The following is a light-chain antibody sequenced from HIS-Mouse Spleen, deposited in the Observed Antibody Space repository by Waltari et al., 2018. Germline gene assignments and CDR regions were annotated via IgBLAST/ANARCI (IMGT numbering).Light chain of an antibody. CDR1: NLGDTY. Sequence: SYELPPPPSVSVSPGQTASITCSGDNLGDTYACWYQQKPGQSPVLVIYQGSQRPPGSPERCTGSKSGNTATLTISGTKAMDEADYYCQAGDSSHVVFGGGTKLTVL. J-gene: IGLJ2*01. CDR2: QGS. CDR3: QAGDSSHVV. V-gene: IGLV3-1*01.